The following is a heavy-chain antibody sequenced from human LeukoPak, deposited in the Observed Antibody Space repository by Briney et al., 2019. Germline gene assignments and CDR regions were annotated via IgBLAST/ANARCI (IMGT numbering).Heavy chain of an antibody. CDR1: GDSIFSIIYY. V-gene: IGHV4-30-2*01. Sequence: SETLSLTCTVSGDSIFSIIYYWSWFRQPPGKGLQWIGYVYHSGGTYYDPSLKSRVTISVDKSKNQFSLKVNSVTAADTAVYYCARVGRGLIEYWGLGTLVTVSS. CDR3: ARVGRGLIEY. D-gene: IGHD3-22*01. CDR2: VYHSGGT. J-gene: IGHJ4*02.